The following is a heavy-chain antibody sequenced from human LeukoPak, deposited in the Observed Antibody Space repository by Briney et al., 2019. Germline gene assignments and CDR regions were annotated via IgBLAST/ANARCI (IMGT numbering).Heavy chain of an antibody. Sequence: GSLRLSCAASGFTVSSNYMSWVRQAPGKGLEWIGEINHSGGTNYNPSLKSRVTISVDTSKNQFSLKLSSVTAADTAVYYCARLVPRYGSGSQSDYWGQGTLVTVSS. D-gene: IGHD3-10*01. J-gene: IGHJ4*02. V-gene: IGHV4-34*01. CDR1: GFTVSSNY. CDR3: ARLVPRYGSGSQSDY. CDR2: INHSGGT.